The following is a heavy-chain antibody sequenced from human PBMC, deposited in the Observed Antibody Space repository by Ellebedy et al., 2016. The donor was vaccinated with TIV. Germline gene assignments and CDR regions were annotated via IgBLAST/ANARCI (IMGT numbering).Heavy chain of an antibody. Sequence: GGSLRLSCAASGFTVSNTYMSWVRQAPGRGLEWVSTIYSSGGTYYAGSVKGRFTISRDNSKNTLYLQMNSLRAEDTAVYYCAGGISVAGTSLGFWGQGTLVTVSS. CDR1: GFTVSNTY. J-gene: IGHJ4*02. V-gene: IGHV3-53*01. CDR3: AGGISVAGTSLGF. CDR2: IYSSGGT. D-gene: IGHD6-19*01.